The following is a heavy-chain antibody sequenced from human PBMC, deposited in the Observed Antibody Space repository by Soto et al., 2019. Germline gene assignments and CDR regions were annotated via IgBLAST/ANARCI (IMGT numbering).Heavy chain of an antibody. CDR1: GGSISSSSYY. CDR3: AIVVVPARYQSYPWFDP. D-gene: IGHD2-2*01. J-gene: IGHJ5*02. Sequence: SETLSLTCTVSGGSISSSSYYWGWIRQPPGKGLEWIGSIYYSGSTYYNPSLKSRVTISVDTSKNQFSLKLSSVTAADTAVYYCAIVVVPARYQSYPWFDPWGQGTLVTSPQ. V-gene: IGHV4-39*01. CDR2: IYYSGST.